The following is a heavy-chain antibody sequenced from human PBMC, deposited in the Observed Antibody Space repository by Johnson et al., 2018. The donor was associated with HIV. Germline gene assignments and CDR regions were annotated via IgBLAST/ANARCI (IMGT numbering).Heavy chain of an antibody. Sequence: QVQLVESGGGGVQPGRSLRLACAVSGFSFSDYYMSWIRQAPGKGLEWVSYISSSGSTIYYADSVKGRFTISRDNSKNTLYLQMNSLRAEDTAVYYCARESTLDAFDIWGQGTMVSLPS. CDR1: GFSFSDYY. V-gene: IGHV3-11*04. CDR3: ARESTLDAFDI. CDR2: ISSSGSTI. J-gene: IGHJ3*02.